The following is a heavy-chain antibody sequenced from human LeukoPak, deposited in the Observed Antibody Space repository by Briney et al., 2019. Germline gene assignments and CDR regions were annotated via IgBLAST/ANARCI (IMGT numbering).Heavy chain of an antibody. Sequence: GGSLRLSCAASVVTFSIYAMHWVRQAPGKGLEWVAVISYDGSNKYYADSVKGRFTISRDNAKNSLYLQMNSLRAEDTAVYYCARVAIDTVEVVAAHDAFATWGQGTMVTVSS. J-gene: IGHJ3*02. CDR3: ARVAIDTVEVVAAHDAFAT. CDR1: VVTFSIYA. CDR2: ISYDGSNK. D-gene: IGHD2-15*01. V-gene: IGHV3-30-3*01.